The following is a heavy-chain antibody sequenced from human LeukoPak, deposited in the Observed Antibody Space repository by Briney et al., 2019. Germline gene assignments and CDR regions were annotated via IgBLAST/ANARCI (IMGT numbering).Heavy chain of an antibody. J-gene: IGHJ6*04. CDR1: GYTFTGYY. Sequence: ASVKVSCKASGYTFTGYYMHWVRQAPGQGLEWMGWINPNSGGTNYAQKFQGRVTMTRDTSISTAYMELSRLRSDDTAVYYCARCLSLWQISTSCSVWGKGTTVTVSS. CDR3: ARCLSLWQISTSCSV. V-gene: IGHV1-2*02. D-gene: IGHD2-2*01. CDR2: INPNSGGT.